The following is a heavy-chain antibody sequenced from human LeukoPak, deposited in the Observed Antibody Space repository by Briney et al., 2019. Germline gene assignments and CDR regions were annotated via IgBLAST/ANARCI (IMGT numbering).Heavy chain of an antibody. CDR1: GYTFTSYG. Sequence: ASVKVSCKASGYTFTSYGISWVRQAPGQGLEWMGWISAYNGNTNYAQKLQGRVTMTTDTSTSTAYMELRSLRSDGTAVYYCARDQGTAMVKLDYYYYGMDVWGQGTTVTVSS. V-gene: IGHV1-18*01. CDR2: ISAYNGNT. J-gene: IGHJ6*02. CDR3: ARDQGTAMVKLDYYYYGMDV. D-gene: IGHD5-18*01.